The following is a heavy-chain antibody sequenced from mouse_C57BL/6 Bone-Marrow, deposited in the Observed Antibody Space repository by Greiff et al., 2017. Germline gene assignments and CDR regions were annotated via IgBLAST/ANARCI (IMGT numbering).Heavy chain of an antibody. CDR1: GYTFTRYG. CDR2: IYPGSGST. Sequence: VQREKEGDEFVKPGASGKMSCKASGYTFTRYGITWVKQRPGPGIEWIGDIYPGSGSTNYNEKFKSKATRTVDTSSSTAYMQLSSLTSEDSAVYYCARGYGGYWGQGTTLTFSS. CDR3: ARGYGGY. J-gene: IGHJ2*01. D-gene: IGHD1-1*02. V-gene: IGHV1-55*01.